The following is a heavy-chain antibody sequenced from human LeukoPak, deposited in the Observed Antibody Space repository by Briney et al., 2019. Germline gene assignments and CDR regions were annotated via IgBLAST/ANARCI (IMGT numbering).Heavy chain of an antibody. CDR3: AKGKGDRINNSCRE. V-gene: IGHV3-23*01. CDR1: GFTFSNYA. CDR2: ISGNGGST. Sequence: GGSLRLSGAASGFTFSNYAMNWVRQAPGKVLEWVSGISGNGGSTYHADFVKGRCTISRDNPKNTLHLQMNSLRAEDTAVYYCAKGKGDRINNSCREWGQGTLVIVSS. J-gene: IGHJ4*02. D-gene: IGHD3-10*01.